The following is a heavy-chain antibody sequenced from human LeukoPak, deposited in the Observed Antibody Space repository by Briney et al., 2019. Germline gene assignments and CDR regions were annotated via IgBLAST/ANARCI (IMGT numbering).Heavy chain of an antibody. CDR2: IYYSGST. CDR1: GGSISSYY. D-gene: IGHD6-6*01. J-gene: IGHJ3*02. CDR3: ARNEYSSSPYAFDI. V-gene: IGHV4-59*01. Sequence: KPSETLSLTCTVSGGSISSYYWSWIRQPPGKGLEWIGYIYYSGSTNYNPSLTSRVTISVDTSKNQFSLKLSSVTAADTAVYYCARNEYSSSPYAFDIWGQGTMVTVSS.